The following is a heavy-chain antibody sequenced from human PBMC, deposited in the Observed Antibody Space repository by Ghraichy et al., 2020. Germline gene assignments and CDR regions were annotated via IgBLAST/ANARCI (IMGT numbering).Heavy chain of an antibody. CDR2: ISGSGDNT. CDR3: AKKEGPYYFYGMDV. J-gene: IGHJ6*02. CDR1: GFTFSSYA. V-gene: IGHV3-23*01. Sequence: LSLTCAASGFTFSSYAMSWVRQAPGKGLEWVSVISGSGDNTFHAASVKGRFNISRDNSKSTLYLQMNSLRVEETAVYYCAKKEGPYYFYGMDVWGQGTTVTVSS.